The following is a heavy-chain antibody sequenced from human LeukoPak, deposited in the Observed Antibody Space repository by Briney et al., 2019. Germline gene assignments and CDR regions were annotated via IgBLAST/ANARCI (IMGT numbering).Heavy chain of an antibody. J-gene: IGHJ4*02. V-gene: IGHV3-23*01. CDR3: AKDRAWLQNYFDY. D-gene: IGHD3-22*01. CDR1: GFTFSSYA. Sequence: GGSLRLSCAASGFTFSSYAMSWVRQAPGKGLEWVSAISGSGGSTYYADSVKGRFTISRDNSKNTLCLQMNSLRAEDTAVYYCAKDRAWLQNYFDYWGQGTLVTVSS. CDR2: ISGSGGST.